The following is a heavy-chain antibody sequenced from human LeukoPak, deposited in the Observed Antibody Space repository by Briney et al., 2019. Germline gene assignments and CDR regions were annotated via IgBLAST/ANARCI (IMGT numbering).Heavy chain of an antibody. CDR2: ISYSGST. CDR3: ARPTSGYYWFDP. V-gene: IGHV4-39*01. J-gene: IGHJ5*02. D-gene: IGHD5-12*01. Sequence: SETLSLTCTLSGGSISSSNYYWGWIRQPPGKWLEWIGTISYSGSTYYNPSLKSRVTISVDTSKNQLSLKLSSVTAADTAVYYCARPTSGYYWFDPWGQGTLVTVSS. CDR1: GGSISSSNYY.